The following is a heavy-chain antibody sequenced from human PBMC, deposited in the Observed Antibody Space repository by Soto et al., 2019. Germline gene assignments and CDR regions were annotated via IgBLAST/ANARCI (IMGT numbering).Heavy chain of an antibody. Sequence: SETLSLTCTVSGFTISSGGYYWSWIRQHPGKGLEWIGYIYYSGSTYYNPSLKSRVTISVDTSKDQFSLKLSSVTAADTAVYYCAVSRDGYSMDVWGQGTTVTVSS. CDR1: GFTISSGGYY. CDR3: AVSRDGYSMDV. D-gene: IGHD2-2*01. V-gene: IGHV4-31*03. J-gene: IGHJ6*02. CDR2: IYYSGST.